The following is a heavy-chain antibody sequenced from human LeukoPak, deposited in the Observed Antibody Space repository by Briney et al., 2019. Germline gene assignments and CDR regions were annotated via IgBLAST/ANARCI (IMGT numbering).Heavy chain of an antibody. CDR1: GYTFTGYY. D-gene: IGHD1-26*01. V-gene: IGHV1-2*02. CDR3: ATDRSRWELPNFDY. Sequence: GASVKVSCKASGYTFTGYYMHWVRQAPGQGLEWMGWINPNSGGTNYAQKFQRRVTMTRDTSISTAYMELSSLRSEDTAVYYCATDRSRWELPNFDYWGQGTLVTVSS. J-gene: IGHJ4*02. CDR2: INPNSGGT.